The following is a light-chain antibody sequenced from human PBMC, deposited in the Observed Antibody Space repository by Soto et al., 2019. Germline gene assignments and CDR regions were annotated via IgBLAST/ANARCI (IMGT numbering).Light chain of an antibody. CDR2: AAS. CDR1: QSVSSK. CDR3: QQYSNWPKT. J-gene: IGKJ1*01. Sequence: EIVMTQSPATLSVSPGEGATLSCRASQSVSSKIVWYQQKSGQAPRLLIYAASTRATGVPARFTGSGSGTEFTLTITSLQSEDFAVYYCQQYSNWPKTFGQGSRVEIK. V-gene: IGKV3-15*01.